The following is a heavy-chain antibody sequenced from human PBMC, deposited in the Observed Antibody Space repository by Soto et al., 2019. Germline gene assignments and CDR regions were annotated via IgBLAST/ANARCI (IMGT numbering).Heavy chain of an antibody. CDR3: AREQYQLPWGDIGAFDI. V-gene: IGHV1-69*08. CDR1: GGTFSSYT. Sequence: QVQLVQSGAEVKKPGSSVKVSCKASGGTFSSYTISWVRQAPGQGLEWMGRIIPILGIANYAQKFQGRVTITADKSTSTAYMELSSLRSEDTAVYYCAREQYQLPWGDIGAFDIWGQGTMVTVSS. D-gene: IGHD2-2*01. CDR2: IIPILGIA. J-gene: IGHJ3*02.